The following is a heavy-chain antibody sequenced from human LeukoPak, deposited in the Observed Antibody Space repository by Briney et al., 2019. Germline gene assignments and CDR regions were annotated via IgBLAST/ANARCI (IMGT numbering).Heavy chain of an antibody. D-gene: IGHD3-9*01. CDR2: IYYSGST. J-gene: IGHJ4*02. CDR1: GGSISSYY. CDR3: TAILTGGKLDY. V-gene: IGHV4-59*01. Sequence: SETLSLTCTVSGGSISSYYWSWIRQPPGKGLEWIGYIYYSGSTNYNPSLKSRVTISLDTSKNQFSLKLNSVTAADTAVYYCTAILTGGKLDYWGQGTLVTVSS.